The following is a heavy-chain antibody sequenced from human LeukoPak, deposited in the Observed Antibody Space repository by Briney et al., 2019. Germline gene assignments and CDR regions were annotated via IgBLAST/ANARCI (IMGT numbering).Heavy chain of an antibody. CDR1: GGSISSGGYS. J-gene: IGHJ3*02. CDR2: IYHSGST. Sequence: PSETLYLTCAVSGGSISSGGYSWSWIRQPPGKGLEWIGYIYHSGSTYYNPSLKSRVTISVDRSKNQFSLKLSSVTAADTAVYYCARGGRDAFDIWGQGTMVTVSS. CDR3: ARGGRDAFDI. V-gene: IGHV4-30-2*01.